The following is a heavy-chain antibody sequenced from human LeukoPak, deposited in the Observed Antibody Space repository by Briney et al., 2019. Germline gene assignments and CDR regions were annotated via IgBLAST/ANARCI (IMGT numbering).Heavy chain of an antibody. CDR3: ARLRDGDY. V-gene: IGHV4-59*01. CDR1: GGSISSYY. J-gene: IGHJ4*02. CDR2: IYYSGST. D-gene: IGHD4-17*01. Sequence: SETLSLTCTVSGGSISSYYWSWIRQPPGKGLEWIGYIYYSGSTNYNPSLKSRVTISVDTSKNQFSLKLSSVTAADTAVYYCARLRDGDYWGQGTLVTVSS.